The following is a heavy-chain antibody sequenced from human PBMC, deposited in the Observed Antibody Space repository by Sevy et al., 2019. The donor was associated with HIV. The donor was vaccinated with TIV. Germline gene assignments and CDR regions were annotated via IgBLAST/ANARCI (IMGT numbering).Heavy chain of an antibody. D-gene: IGHD5-12*01. CDR3: ARDPVAPNPAGMDV. Sequence: ASVKVSYKASGYTFTDYYMHWVRQAPGQGLEWMGRINPNSGDTNFVQKFQGRVTMTRDTSISTAYMELSRLTSDDTAGYYCARDPVAPNPAGMDVWGQGTTVTVSS. CDR1: GYTFTDYY. V-gene: IGHV1-2*06. J-gene: IGHJ6*02. CDR2: INPNSGDT.